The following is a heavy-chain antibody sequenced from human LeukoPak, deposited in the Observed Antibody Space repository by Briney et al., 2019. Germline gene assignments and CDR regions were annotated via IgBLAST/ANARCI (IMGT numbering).Heavy chain of an antibody. J-gene: IGHJ4*02. CDR1: GYTFTGYY. D-gene: IGHD3-22*01. Sequence: ASVRVSCKASGYTFTGYYIHWVRQAPGQGLEWMGWINPNSGGTSYAQNFQGRVTMTRGTSISTAYMELSRLRSDDTAVYYCARLKADSSGYSPFGYWGQGTLVTVSS. CDR3: ARLKADSSGYSPFGY. V-gene: IGHV1-2*02. CDR2: INPNSGGT.